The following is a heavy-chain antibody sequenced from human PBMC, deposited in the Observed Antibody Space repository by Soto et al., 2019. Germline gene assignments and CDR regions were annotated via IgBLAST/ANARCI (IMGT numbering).Heavy chain of an antibody. CDR1: GFTFSSYG. CDR3: AKGVAVAGTAIEAYFDY. Sequence: GGSLRLSCAASGFTFSSYGMHWVRQAPGKGLEWVAVISYDGSNKYYADSVKGRFTISRDNSKNTLYLQMNSLRAEDTAVYYCAKGVAVAGTAIEAYFDYWGQGTLVTVSS. D-gene: IGHD6-19*01. CDR2: ISYDGSNK. V-gene: IGHV3-30*18. J-gene: IGHJ4*02.